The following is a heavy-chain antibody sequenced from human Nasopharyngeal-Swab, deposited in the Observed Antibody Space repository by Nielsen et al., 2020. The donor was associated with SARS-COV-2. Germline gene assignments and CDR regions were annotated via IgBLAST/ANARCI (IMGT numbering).Heavy chain of an antibody. CDR1: GFTFSDHY. D-gene: IGHD4-11*01. J-gene: IGHJ3*02. V-gene: IGHV3-72*01. CDR3: ARASRTTVTTNDAFDI. Sequence: GGSLRLSCAASGFTFSDHYMDWVRQAPGKGLEWVGRTRNKANSYTTEYAASVKGRFTISRDDSKNSLYLQMNSLKTEDTAVYYCARASRTTVTTNDAFDIWGQGTMATVSS. CDR2: TRNKANSYTT.